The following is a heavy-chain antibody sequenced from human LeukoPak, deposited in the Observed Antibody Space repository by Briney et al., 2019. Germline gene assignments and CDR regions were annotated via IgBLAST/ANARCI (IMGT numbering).Heavy chain of an antibody. CDR1: GYTFTNYD. CDR3: AREGLDC. J-gene: IGHJ4*02. CDR2: KNPNSGNS. V-gene: IGHV1-8*01. Sequence: ASVKVSCKASGYTFTNYDINWVRQATGQGLEWMGYKNPNSGNSAYAQKFQGRVTITTDASITTAYMERSGLRSEDTALYYCAREGLDCWGQGTLVTVSS.